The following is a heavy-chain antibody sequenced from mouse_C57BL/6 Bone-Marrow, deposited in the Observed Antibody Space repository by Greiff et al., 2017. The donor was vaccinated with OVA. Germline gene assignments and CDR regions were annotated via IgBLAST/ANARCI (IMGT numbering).Heavy chain of an antibody. CDR1: GYTFTDYY. CDR2: IFPGSGST. CDR3: ARRAYGSSYGYFDV. V-gene: IGHV1-75*01. J-gene: IGHJ1*03. D-gene: IGHD1-1*01. Sequence: VQLQQSGPELVKPGASVKISCKASGYTFTDYYINWVKQRPGQGLEWIGWIFPGSGSTYYNEKFKGKATLPVDKSSSTAYMLLSSLTSEDSAVYFCARRAYGSSYGYFDVWGTGTTVTVSS.